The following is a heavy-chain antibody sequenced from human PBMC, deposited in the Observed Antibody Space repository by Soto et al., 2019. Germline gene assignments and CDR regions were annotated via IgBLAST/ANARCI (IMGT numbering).Heavy chain of an antibody. Sequence: GGSLRLSCAASGFTFSYAWMSWVRQAPGKGLDWVGRIKSKSDGGTTEYAAPVRGRFTISRDDSKNTLYLQMNSLKTEDTAVYYCTTDLWRIAVVVGSTGYFNPWGQGTPVTVSS. J-gene: IGHJ5*02. D-gene: IGHD2-15*01. V-gene: IGHV3-15*01. CDR2: IKSKSDGGTT. CDR3: TTDLWRIAVVVGSTGYFNP. CDR1: GFTFSYAW.